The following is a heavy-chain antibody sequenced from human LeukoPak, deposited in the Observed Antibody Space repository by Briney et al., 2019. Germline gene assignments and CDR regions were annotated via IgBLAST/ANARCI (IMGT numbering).Heavy chain of an antibody. J-gene: IGHJ5*02. CDR3: ATVSVTRPYNWFDP. V-gene: IGHV1-24*01. CDR1: GGTFNRDA. CDR2: FDPEDGET. D-gene: IGHD4-17*01. Sequence: ASVKVSCKASGGTFNRDAINWVRQAPGKGLEWMGGFDPEDGETIYAQKFQGRVTMTEDTSTDTAYMELSSLRSEDTAVYYCATVSVTRPYNWFDPWGQGTLVTVSS.